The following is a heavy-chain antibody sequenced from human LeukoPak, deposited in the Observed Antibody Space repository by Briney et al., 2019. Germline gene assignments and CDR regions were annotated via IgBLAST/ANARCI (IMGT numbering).Heavy chain of an antibody. V-gene: IGHV1-8*01. D-gene: IGHD2-21*01. Sequence: ASVKVSCKASGYTFTSYDINWVRQATGQGPEWMGWMNPNSGNTGYAQKFQGRVTMTRNTSISTAYMELSSLRSEDTAVYYCARSVYSGYGMDVWGQGTTVTVSS. CDR1: GYTFTSYD. CDR2: MNPNSGNT. J-gene: IGHJ6*02. CDR3: ARSVYSGYGMDV.